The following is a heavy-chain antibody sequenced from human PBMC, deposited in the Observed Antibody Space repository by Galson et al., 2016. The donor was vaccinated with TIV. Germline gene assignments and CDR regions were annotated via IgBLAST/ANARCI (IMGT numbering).Heavy chain of an antibody. CDR2: FSNSDYT. J-gene: IGHJ6*03. Sequence: SLRLSCAASGFSVSDNYINWVRQAPGKGLEWVSIFSNSDYTNYADSVKGRFTISRDNSKNTVYLHMNSLRTDDTAVYFCCKGSGDAPYYFYMDVWGEGTTVIAS. D-gene: IGHD2-21*01. V-gene: IGHV3-53*05. CDR1: GFSVSDNY. CDR3: CKGSGDAPYYFYMDV.